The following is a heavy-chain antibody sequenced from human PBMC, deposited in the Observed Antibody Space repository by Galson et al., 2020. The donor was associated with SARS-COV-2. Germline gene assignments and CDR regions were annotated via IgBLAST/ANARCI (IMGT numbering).Heavy chain of an antibody. CDR2: IYSGGSA. D-gene: IGHD3-22*01. CDR3: ARLPPDYFDSGGTYIDY. J-gene: IGHJ4*02. Sequence: SETLSLTCSVSGDSFSSSTFYWGWIRQSPGKGLEWIGSIYSGGSAYYNPSLQSRVSISVDTSNNQFSLRLNSVTATDTAFYFCARLPPDYFDSGGTYIDYWGQGALVTVSS. V-gene: IGHV4-39*01. CDR1: GDSFSSSTFY.